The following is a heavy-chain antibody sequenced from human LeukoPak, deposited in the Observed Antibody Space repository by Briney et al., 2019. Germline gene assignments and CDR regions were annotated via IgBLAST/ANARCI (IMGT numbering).Heavy chain of an antibody. Sequence: PSETLSLTCTLSGGSISTYYWSWIRQPPGKGLEWTGYIYHSGGTNYNPSLKSRVTISVDTSKNQFSLKLSSVTAADTAVYYCARGGGYASPIGYWGQGALVTVSS. D-gene: IGHD5-12*01. CDR1: GGSISTYY. CDR2: IYHSGGT. V-gene: IGHV4-59*01. CDR3: ARGGGYASPIGY. J-gene: IGHJ4*02.